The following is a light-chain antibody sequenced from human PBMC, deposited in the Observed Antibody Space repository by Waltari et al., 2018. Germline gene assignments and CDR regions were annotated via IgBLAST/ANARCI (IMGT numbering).Light chain of an antibody. Sequence: IQLTQSPSSLSASVGDRVTITCRASQGISSYLAWYQQKPGKAPKLLSYAASTLQSGVPSRFSGSGSGRDFTLTISSLQPEDFATYYCQQLNSYPTTFGGGTKVEIK. CDR3: QQLNSYPTT. CDR2: AAS. V-gene: IGKV1-9*01. CDR1: QGISSY. J-gene: IGKJ4*01.